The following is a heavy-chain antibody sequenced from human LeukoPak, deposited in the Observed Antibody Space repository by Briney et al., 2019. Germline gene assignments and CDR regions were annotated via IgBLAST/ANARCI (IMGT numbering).Heavy chain of an antibody. V-gene: IGHV4-39*01. D-gene: IGHD5-18*01. J-gene: IGHJ4*02. CDR3: ARHVSGSAMMHYFDY. Sequence: GSLRLSCAASGFTVSSIYMSWVRQAPGKGLEWIGSIYYSGSSSYNPSLQSRVSISVDTSKNHISLKVFSLTAADTALYYCARHVSGSAMMHYFDYWGQGNLVTVSS. CDR2: IYYSGSS. CDR1: GFTVSSIY.